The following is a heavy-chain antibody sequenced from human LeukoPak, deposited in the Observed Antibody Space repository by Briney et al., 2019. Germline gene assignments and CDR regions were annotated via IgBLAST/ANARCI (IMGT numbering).Heavy chain of an antibody. J-gene: IGHJ4*02. CDR1: GGSISSYC. CDR3: ARLVAGWELLLYYFDY. CDR2: IYYSGST. V-gene: IGHV4-59*05. D-gene: IGHD1-26*01. Sequence: PSETLSLTCTVSGGSISSYCWSWIRQPPGKGLEWIGSIYYSGSTYYNPSLKSRVTISVDTSKNQFSLKLSSVTAADTAVYYCARLVAGWELLLYYFDYWGQGTLVTVSS.